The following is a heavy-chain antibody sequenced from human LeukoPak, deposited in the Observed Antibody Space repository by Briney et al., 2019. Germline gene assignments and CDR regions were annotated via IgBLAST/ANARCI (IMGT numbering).Heavy chain of an antibody. Sequence: GGSLRLSCAASGFPFSTYWMHWVRQAPGKGLVWVSRIKSDGSTNYADSVKGRFTISRDNAKNTVSLQMNSLRPEDTGVYYCARAPSEIGGYYPEYFRHWGQGTLVTVSS. D-gene: IGHD3-22*01. CDR1: GFPFSTYW. CDR2: IKSDGST. CDR3: ARAPSEIGGYYPEYFRH. V-gene: IGHV3-74*01. J-gene: IGHJ1*01.